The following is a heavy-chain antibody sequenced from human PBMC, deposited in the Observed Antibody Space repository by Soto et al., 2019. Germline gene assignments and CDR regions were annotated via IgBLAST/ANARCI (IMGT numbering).Heavy chain of an antibody. CDR1: GFTFSSYS. D-gene: IGHD6-13*01. CDR2: ISSSSSYI. V-gene: IGHV3-21*01. Sequence: GGSLRLSCAASGFTFSSYSMNWVRQAPGKGLEWVSSISSSSSYIYYADSVKGRFTISRDNAKNSLYLQMNSLRAEDAAVYYCARPYSRSWSYYFDYWGQGTLVTVSS. CDR3: ARPYSRSWSYYFDY. J-gene: IGHJ4*02.